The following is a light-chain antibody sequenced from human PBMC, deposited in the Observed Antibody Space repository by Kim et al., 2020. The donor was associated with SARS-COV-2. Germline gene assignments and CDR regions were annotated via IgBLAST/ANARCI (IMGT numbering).Light chain of an antibody. CDR2: GAS. V-gene: IGKV3-15*01. J-gene: IGKJ4*01. Sequence: EIVMTQSPGTLSVSPGESATLSCRASQSVRSNLAWYQQRPGQPPRLLIYGASTRATGIPARFSGSGSGTEFILTISGLQSEDFAVYYCQQYNNWPPLTFGGGTKLEI. CDR1: QSVRSN. CDR3: QQYNNWPPLT.